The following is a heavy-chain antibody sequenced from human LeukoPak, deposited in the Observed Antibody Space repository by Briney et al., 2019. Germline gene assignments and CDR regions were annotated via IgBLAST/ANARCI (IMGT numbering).Heavy chain of an antibody. CDR1: GYTFTSYG. CDR2: ISAYNGNT. Sequence: ASVKVSCKASGYTFTSYGISWVRQAPGQGLEWMGWISAYNGNTNYAQKLQGRVTMTTDTSTSTAYMELRSLRSDDTAVYYCARVDYCGSTSCYAGYYNGMDVWGQGTTVTVSS. CDR3: ARVDYCGSTSCYAGYYNGMDV. J-gene: IGHJ6*02. V-gene: IGHV1-18*01. D-gene: IGHD2-2*01.